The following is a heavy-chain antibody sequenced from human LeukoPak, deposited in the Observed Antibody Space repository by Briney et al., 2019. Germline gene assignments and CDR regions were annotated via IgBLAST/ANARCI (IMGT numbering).Heavy chain of an antibody. CDR2: IYHSGST. D-gene: IGHD6-13*01. CDR1: GYSISSGYY. Sequence: SETLSLTCAVSGYSISSGYYWGWIRQPPGNGLEWIGSIYHSGSTYYNPSLKSRVTISVDTSKNQFSLKLSSVTAADTAVYYCARRLSSSWYDDYFDYWGQGTLVTVSS. CDR3: ARRLSSSWYDDYFDY. J-gene: IGHJ4*02. V-gene: IGHV4-38-2*01.